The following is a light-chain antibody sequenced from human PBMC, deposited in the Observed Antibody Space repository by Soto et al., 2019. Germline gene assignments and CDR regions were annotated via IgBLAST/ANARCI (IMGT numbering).Light chain of an antibody. Sequence: DIQMTQSPSSPSASVGDSVTITCRASQGISNNLAWYQQKPGKVPKLLIYGASTLQSEIPSRFTGSRSGTDFTLTISSPQPEDVATYRCQTYASAPLTLGQGTQVHFK. CDR3: QTYASAPLT. CDR2: GAS. CDR1: QGISNN. V-gene: IGKV1-27*01. J-gene: IGKJ1*01.